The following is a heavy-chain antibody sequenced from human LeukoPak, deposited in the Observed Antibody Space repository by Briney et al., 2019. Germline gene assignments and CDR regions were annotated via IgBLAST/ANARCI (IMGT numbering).Heavy chain of an antibody. CDR2: IYYSWST. V-gene: IGHV4-59*01. J-gene: IGHJ6*02. Sequence: SETLSLTCTVSGGSISSYYWSWIRQPPGKGLEWIGYIYYSWSTNYNPSLKSRVTISVDTSKNQFSLKLSSVTAADTAVYYCARDDSSSSGGYGMDVWGQGTTVTVSS. CDR1: GGSISSYY. CDR3: ARDDSSSSGGYGMDV. D-gene: IGHD6-6*01.